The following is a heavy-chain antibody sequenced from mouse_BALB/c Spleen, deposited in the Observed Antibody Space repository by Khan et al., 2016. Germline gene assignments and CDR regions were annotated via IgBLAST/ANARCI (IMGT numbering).Heavy chain of an antibody. CDR2: ISYSGST. V-gene: IGHV3-2*02. Sequence: EVELVESGPGLVKPSQSLSLTCTVTGYSITSDYAWNWIRQFPGNKLEWMGYISYSGSTSYNPSLKSRISITRDTSQIQFFLQLNSVTTEDTATYYCARAPPSWYCDVRGAGTTVTVSS. CDR1: GYSITSDYA. CDR3: ARAPPSWYCDV. J-gene: IGHJ1*01.